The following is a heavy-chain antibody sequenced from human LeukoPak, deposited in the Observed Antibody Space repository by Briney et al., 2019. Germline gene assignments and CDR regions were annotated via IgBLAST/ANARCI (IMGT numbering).Heavy chain of an antibody. J-gene: IGHJ5*02. V-gene: IGHV3-23*01. CDR1: GFTFSSYA. Sequence: GGSLRLSCAASGFTFSSYAMSWVRQAPGKGLEWVSAISGSGGSTYYADSVKGRFTISRDNSKNTLYLHMNSLRAEDTAVYYCAKDPYSSSWYNWFDPWGQGTLVTVSS. D-gene: IGHD6-13*01. CDR2: ISGSGGST. CDR3: AKDPYSSSWYNWFDP.